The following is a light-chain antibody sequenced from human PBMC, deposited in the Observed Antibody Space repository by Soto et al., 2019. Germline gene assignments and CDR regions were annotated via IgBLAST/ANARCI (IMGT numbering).Light chain of an antibody. J-gene: IGKJ4*01. CDR2: DAS. Sequence: EIVLTQSPANLSLSPGERATLSCRASQSVSSYLAWYQQKPGQAPRLLIYDASNRATGIPARFSGSGSGTDFTLTTSSLEPEDLAVYYCQQRSNWPRLTFGGGTKVEIK. CDR1: QSVSSY. V-gene: IGKV3-11*01. CDR3: QQRSNWPRLT.